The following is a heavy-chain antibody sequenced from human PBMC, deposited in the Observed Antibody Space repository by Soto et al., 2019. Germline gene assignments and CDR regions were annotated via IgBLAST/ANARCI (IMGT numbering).Heavy chain of an antibody. CDR3: AREGSGYNF. CDR1: GGSCSNFG. CDR2: IVPVFGRP. V-gene: IGHV1-69*13. D-gene: IGHD5-12*01. J-gene: IGHJ4*02. Sequence: GASMKVSCKASGGSCSNFGISWVLQAPGQGLEWMGGIVPVFGRPNYAQRFRGRLTITADESTSTGYMELISLRSDDTAVYYCAREGSGYNFWGQGTQVTVSS.